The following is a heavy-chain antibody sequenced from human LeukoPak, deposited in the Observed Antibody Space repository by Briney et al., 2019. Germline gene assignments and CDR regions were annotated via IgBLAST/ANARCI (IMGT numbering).Heavy chain of an antibody. Sequence: PGGSLRLSCAASGFTFSSYGMSWVRQAPGKGLEWVSAISGSGGSTYYADSVKGRFTISRDNARNSLYLQMNSLRAEDTGVYYCAREVAVNFWGQGTLVTVSS. D-gene: IGHD6-19*01. CDR1: GFTFSSYG. CDR3: AREVAVNF. CDR2: ISGSGGST. V-gene: IGHV3-23*01. J-gene: IGHJ4*02.